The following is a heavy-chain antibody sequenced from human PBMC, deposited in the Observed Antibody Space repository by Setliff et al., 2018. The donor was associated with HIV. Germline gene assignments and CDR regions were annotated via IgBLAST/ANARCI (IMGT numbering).Heavy chain of an antibody. D-gene: IGHD2-2*01. V-gene: IGHV4-39*07. Sequence: PSETLSLTCTVSGGSVGSSSYYWAWIRQPPGKGLEWIGSIYYTGNTKYNPSLESRVTFSIDTSENQFSLRLASVTAADTAIYYCARDDSIVLVPAIMRGDGFDFWGQGRKVTVSS. J-gene: IGHJ3*01. CDR2: IYYTGNT. CDR3: ARDDSIVLVPAIMRGDGFDF. CDR1: GGSVGSSSYY.